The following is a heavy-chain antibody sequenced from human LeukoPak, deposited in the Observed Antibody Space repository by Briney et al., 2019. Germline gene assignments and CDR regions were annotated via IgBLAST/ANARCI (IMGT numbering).Heavy chain of an antibody. J-gene: IGHJ5*02. D-gene: IGHD3-9*01. Sequence: GGSLRLSCAASGFTFSDYYMSWIRQAPGKGLEWVSYISSSRSYTNYADSVKGRFTISRDNAKNSLYLQMNSLRAEDTAVYYCARSGSLTGYYLWFDPWGQGTLVTVSS. CDR2: ISSSRSYT. CDR1: GFTFSDYY. CDR3: ARSGSLTGYYLWFDP. V-gene: IGHV3-11*06.